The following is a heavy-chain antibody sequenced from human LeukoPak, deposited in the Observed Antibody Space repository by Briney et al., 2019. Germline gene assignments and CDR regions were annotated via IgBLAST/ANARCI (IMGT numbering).Heavy chain of an antibody. V-gene: IGHV3-23*01. J-gene: IGHJ4*02. CDR1: GFTFSNYM. CDR3: AKGGGETTVEVSAAAGVFQY. D-gene: IGHD4-11*01. Sequence: GGSLRLSCGASGFTFSNYMMSWVRQGPGRGLEWISSISGTTGQTYYADSVKGRFSVSRDNSKNTLYLQMDRLRAEDTAVYYCAKGGGETTVEVSAAAGVFQYWGQGTLVTVSS. CDR2: ISGTTGQT.